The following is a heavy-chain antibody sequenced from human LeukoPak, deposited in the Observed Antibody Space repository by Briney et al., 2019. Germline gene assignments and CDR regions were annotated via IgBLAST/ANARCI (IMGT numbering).Heavy chain of an antibody. CDR2: ISAYNGNT. CDR3: ARAHPVLPISGSPGLDY. Sequence: GASVKVSCKASGYSFTSYSISWVRQAPGQGLEWMGWISAYNGNTKYAQKLQGRVTMTTDTSTSTAYMELRSLRSDDTAVYYCARAHPVLPISGSPGLDYWGQGTLVTVSS. D-gene: IGHD6-19*01. CDR1: GYSFTSYS. V-gene: IGHV1-18*01. J-gene: IGHJ4*02.